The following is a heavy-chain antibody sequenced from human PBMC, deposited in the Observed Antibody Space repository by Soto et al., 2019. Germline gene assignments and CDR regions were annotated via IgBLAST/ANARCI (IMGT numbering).Heavy chain of an antibody. J-gene: IGHJ6*02. CDR2: INPNSGST. CDR3: ARDVADTAMVSVYYYYYYGMDV. Sequence: GASVKVSCKASGYTFTGYYMHWVRQAPGQGLEWMGWINPNSGSTNYAQKFQGWVTMTRDTSMSTAYMELSSLRSEDTAVYYCARDVADTAMVSVYYYYYYGMDVWGQGTTVTVSS. CDR1: GYTFTGYY. V-gene: IGHV1-2*04. D-gene: IGHD5-18*01.